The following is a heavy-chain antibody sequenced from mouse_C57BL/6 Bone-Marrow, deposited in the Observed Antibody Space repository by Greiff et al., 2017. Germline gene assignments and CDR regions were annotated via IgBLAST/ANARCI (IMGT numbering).Heavy chain of an antibody. V-gene: IGHV3-2*02. J-gene: IGHJ2*01. CDR2: ISYSGST. Sequence: VQLKESGPGLVKPSQSLSLTCTVTGYSITSYYAWNWIRQFPGNKLEWMGYISYSGSTSYSPSLKSRISITRDTSKNQFFLQLNSVTTEDTATYYCSRASYYYDDSLDYWGQGTTLTVSS. D-gene: IGHD1-1*01. CDR1: GYSITSYYA. CDR3: SRASYYYDDSLDY.